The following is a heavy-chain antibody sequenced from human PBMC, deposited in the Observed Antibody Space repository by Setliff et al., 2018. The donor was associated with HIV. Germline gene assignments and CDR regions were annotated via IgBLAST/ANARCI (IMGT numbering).Heavy chain of an antibody. CDR1: GYTFISYA. V-gene: IGHV1-18*01. J-gene: IGHJ4*02. CDR2: INPNNGNT. Sequence: ASVKVSCKASGYTFISYAVYWVRQAPGQGLEWVGWINPNNGNTKYAQNFQGRVSMTTTDTSTTTAYMELRSLTSDDTAVYYCARGGDEYFDPSGFPHWGQGTLVTVSS. D-gene: IGHD3-22*01. CDR3: ARGGDEYFDPSGFPH.